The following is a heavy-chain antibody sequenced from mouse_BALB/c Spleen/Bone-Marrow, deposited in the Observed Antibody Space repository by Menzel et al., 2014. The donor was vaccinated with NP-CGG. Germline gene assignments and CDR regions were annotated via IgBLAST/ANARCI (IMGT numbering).Heavy chain of an antibody. CDR1: GYSFTDYN. CDR2: IDPYNGGT. Sequence: VQLKHSGPELVKPGASVKVSCKASGYSFTDYNMSWVKQSHGKSLEWIGYIDPYNGGTTYNQKFKGKATLTVHKSSSTAFMHLNSLTSDDSTVYYCVRGDYRYSWFAYWGQGTLVTVSA. D-gene: IGHD2-14*01. J-gene: IGHJ3*01. V-gene: IGHV1S135*01. CDR3: VRGDYRYSWFAY.